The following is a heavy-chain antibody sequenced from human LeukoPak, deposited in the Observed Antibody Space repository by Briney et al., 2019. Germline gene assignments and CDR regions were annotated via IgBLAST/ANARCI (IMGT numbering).Heavy chain of an antibody. D-gene: IGHD2-21*01. CDR2: ISSSSSYI. Sequence: PGGSLRLSCAASGFTFSSYSMNWVRQAPGKGLEWVSSISSSSSYIYYADSVKGRFTISGDNAKNSLYLQMNSLRAEDTAVYYCARSCGGDCYHYGIDVWGQGTTVTVSS. V-gene: IGHV3-21*01. J-gene: IGHJ6*02. CDR1: GFTFSSYS. CDR3: ARSCGGDCYHYGIDV.